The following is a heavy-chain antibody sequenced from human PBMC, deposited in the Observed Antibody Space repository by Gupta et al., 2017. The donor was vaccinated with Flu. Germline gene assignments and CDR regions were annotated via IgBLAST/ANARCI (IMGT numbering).Heavy chain of an antibody. CDR3: ARAGQYRFDY. J-gene: IGHJ4*02. CDR1: FSFSSYW. D-gene: IGHD3-16*02. Sequence: FSFSSYWMHWVRQAPGKGLIWVSRINTDERTINDADSVKGRFTISRDDAKNTLYLQMNSLRAEDTAVYYGARAGQYRFDYWGQGALVTVSS. CDR2: INTDERTI. V-gene: IGHV3-74*01.